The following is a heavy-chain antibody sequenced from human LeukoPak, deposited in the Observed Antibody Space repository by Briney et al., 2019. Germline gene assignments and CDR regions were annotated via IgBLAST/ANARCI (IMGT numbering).Heavy chain of an antibody. CDR3: ARYKAESAAMYYYYYYYMDV. V-gene: IGHV4-34*01. Sequence: SETLSLTCAVYGGSFSGYYWSWIRQPPGKGLEWIGEINNSGSTNYNPSLKSRVTISVDTSKNQLSLKLSSVTAADTAVYYCARYKAESAAMYYYYYYYMDVWGKGTTVTVSS. D-gene: IGHD2-2*01. CDR1: GGSFSGYY. J-gene: IGHJ6*03. CDR2: INNSGST.